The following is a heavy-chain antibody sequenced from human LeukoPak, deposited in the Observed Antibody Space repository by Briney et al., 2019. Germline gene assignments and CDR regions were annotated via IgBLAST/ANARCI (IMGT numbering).Heavy chain of an antibody. CDR2: ITGSGTSR. Sequence: GGSLRLSCVASGFTFSNYAMSWVRQAPGKGLEWVSAITGSGTSRYYADSLKGRFTTSRDNSKNTVFLQMNSLRHEDTAIYYCVIWGDYDVLTGYYVPDYWGQGTLVTVAS. J-gene: IGHJ4*02. V-gene: IGHV3-23*01. CDR3: VIWGDYDVLTGYYVPDY. CDR1: GFTFSNYA. D-gene: IGHD3-9*01.